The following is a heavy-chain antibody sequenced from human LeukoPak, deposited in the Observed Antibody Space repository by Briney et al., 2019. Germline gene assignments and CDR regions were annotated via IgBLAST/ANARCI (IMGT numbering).Heavy chain of an antibody. V-gene: IGHV3-23*01. CDR2: ISGSGGSS. D-gene: IGHD6-13*01. CDR3: AKVEGGWTAAGPNFDY. Sequence: GGSLRRSCAASGFTFSSYAMSWVRQAPGKGLEWVSGISGSGGSSFYADSVKGRFTISRDNSKNTLYLQMNSLRAEDTAVYYCAKVEGGWTAAGPNFDYWGQGTLVTVSS. J-gene: IGHJ4*02. CDR1: GFTFSSYA.